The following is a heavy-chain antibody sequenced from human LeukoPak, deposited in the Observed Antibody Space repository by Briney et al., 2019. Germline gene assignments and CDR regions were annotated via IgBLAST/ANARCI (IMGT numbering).Heavy chain of an antibody. CDR1: GFTFNTYW. V-gene: IGHV3-7*01. Sequence: PGGSLRLSCAASGFTFNTYWMSWVRQAPGKGLEWVANIKQDGSEKYYVDSVKGRFTVSGDNAKNSLYLQMNSLRAEDTAVYYCATNYGGNPFDYWGQGTLVTVSS. J-gene: IGHJ4*02. CDR2: IKQDGSEK. CDR3: ATNYGGNPFDY. D-gene: IGHD4-23*01.